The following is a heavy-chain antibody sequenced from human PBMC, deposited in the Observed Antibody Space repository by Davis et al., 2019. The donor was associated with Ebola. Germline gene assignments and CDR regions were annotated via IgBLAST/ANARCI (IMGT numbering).Heavy chain of an antibody. Sequence: PSETLSLTCAISGDSVSINRGAWNWIRQSPSRGLEWLGRTYYNSKWYIDYAMSVKSRITINPDTAKNQLSLHLNSVTPEDTAVYYCARGWLRSAFDQWGQGTLVTVSS. CDR1: GDSVSINRGA. V-gene: IGHV6-1*01. CDR2: TYYNSKWYI. CDR3: ARGWLRSAFDQ. J-gene: IGHJ4*02. D-gene: IGHD5-12*01.